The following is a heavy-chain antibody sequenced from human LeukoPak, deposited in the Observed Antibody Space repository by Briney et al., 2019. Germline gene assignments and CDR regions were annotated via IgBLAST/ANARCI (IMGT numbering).Heavy chain of an antibody. Sequence: SVKVSCKASGYTFTTYYIHWVRQAPGQGLEWMGGIIPIFGTANYAQKFQGRVTITADESTSTAYMELSSLRSEDTAVYYCARYIVVVPAAIWENYYYYGMDVWGQGTTVTVSS. J-gene: IGHJ6*02. CDR2: IIPIFGTA. CDR1: GYTFTTYY. V-gene: IGHV1-69*13. D-gene: IGHD2-2*01. CDR3: ARYIVVVPAAIWENYYYYGMDV.